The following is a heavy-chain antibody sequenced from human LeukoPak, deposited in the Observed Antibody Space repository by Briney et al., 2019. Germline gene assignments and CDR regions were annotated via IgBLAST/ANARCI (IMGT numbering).Heavy chain of an antibody. J-gene: IGHJ4*02. Sequence: PGRSLRLSCAASGFTVSSNYMSWVRQAPGKGLEWVSVIYSGGSTYYADSVKGRFTISRDNSKNTLYLQMNSLRAEDTAVYYCARVLAVRGVLNWGQGTLVTVSS. CDR2: IYSGGST. CDR3: ARVLAVRGVLN. D-gene: IGHD3-10*01. V-gene: IGHV3-66*01. CDR1: GFTVSSNY.